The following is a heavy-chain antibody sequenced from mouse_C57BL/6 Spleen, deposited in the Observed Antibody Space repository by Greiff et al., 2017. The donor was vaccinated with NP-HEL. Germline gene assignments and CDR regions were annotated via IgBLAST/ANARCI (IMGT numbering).Heavy chain of an antibody. J-gene: IGHJ3*01. V-gene: IGHV1-81*01. CDR2: IYPRSGNT. CDR1: GYTFTSYG. Sequence: VQLQESGAELARPGASVKLSCKASGYTFTSYGISWVKQRTGQGLEWIGEIYPRSGNTYYNEKFKGKATLTADKSSSTAYMELRSLTSDDSAVYFCARDYGSSYAWFAYWGQGTLVTVSA. CDR3: ARDYGSSYAWFAY. D-gene: IGHD1-1*01.